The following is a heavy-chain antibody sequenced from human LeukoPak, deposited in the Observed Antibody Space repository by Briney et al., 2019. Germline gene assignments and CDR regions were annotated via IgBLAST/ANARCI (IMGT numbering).Heavy chain of an antibody. J-gene: IGHJ5*02. V-gene: IGHV7-4-1*02. D-gene: IGHD3-10*01. CDR3: ARDLRWFDP. Sequence: GASVKVSCKASGGTVRRFGISWVRQAPGQGLEWMGWINTNTGNPTYAQGFTGRFVFSLDTSVSTAYLQISSLKAEDTAVYYCARDLRWFDPWGQGTLVTVSS. CDR2: INTNTGNP. CDR1: GGTVRRFG.